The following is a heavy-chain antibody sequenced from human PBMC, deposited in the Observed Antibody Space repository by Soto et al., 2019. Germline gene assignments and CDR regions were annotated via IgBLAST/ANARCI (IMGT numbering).Heavy chain of an antibody. V-gene: IGHV4-31*03. D-gene: IGHD6-19*01. CDR2: IYYSGST. CDR1: GGSISSGGYY. CDR3: AREIAVAAQGSFDY. Sequence: TLCLTFTVSGGSISSGGYYWSWIRQHPGKGLEWIGYIYYSGSTDYNPSLKSRVTISVDTSKNQFSLKLSSVTAADTAVYYCAREIAVAAQGSFDYWGQGTLVTVSS. J-gene: IGHJ4*02.